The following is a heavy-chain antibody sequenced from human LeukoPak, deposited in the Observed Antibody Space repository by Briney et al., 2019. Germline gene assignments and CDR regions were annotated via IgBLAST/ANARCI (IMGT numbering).Heavy chain of an antibody. CDR3: ACNPRGTSPPDYLDY. J-gene: IGHJ4*02. V-gene: IGHV3-21*01. CDR1: GLFFSSYS. D-gene: IGHD3-16*01. Sequence: GGSLRLSCAASGLFFSSYSMNWIRQAPGKGLEWVSSITIGSGSINYADSVKGRFTISRDNAKNSLYLQMNSLRAEDTAVYFCACNPRGTSPPDYLDYWGQGTLVTVSS. CDR2: ITIGSGSI.